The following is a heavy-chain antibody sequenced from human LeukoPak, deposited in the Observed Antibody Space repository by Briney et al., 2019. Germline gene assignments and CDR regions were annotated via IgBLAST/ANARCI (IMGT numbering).Heavy chain of an antibody. Sequence: SETLSLTCTVSGGSISSSSYYWGWIRQPPGKGLEWIGSIYYSGSTYYNPSLKSRVTISVDTSKNQFSLKLSSVTAADTAVYYCASRAIAVAGTNTWGQGTLVTVSS. CDR1: GGSISSSSYY. CDR3: ASRAIAVAGTNT. V-gene: IGHV4-39*01. D-gene: IGHD6-19*01. CDR2: IYYSGST. J-gene: IGHJ5*02.